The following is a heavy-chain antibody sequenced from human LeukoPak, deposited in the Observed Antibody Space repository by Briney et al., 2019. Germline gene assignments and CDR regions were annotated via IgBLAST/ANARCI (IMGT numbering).Heavy chain of an antibody. CDR2: IYYSGST. CDR1: GGSISSSDYY. CDR3: AGHPRGRMAPGGLH. D-gene: IGHD1-26*01. Sequence: SETLSLTRTVSGGSISSSDYYWGWIRQPPGKGLEYIGIIYYSGSTYYNPSLKSRVTISVDTSKNQFSLKLTSVTAADTAVYYCAGHPRGRMAPGGLHWGQGTLVTVSS. V-gene: IGHV4-39*01. J-gene: IGHJ4*02.